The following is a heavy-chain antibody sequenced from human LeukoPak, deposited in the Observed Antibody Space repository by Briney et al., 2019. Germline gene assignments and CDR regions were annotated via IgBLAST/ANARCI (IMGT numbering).Heavy chain of an antibody. CDR2: ISYDGSNK. V-gene: IGHV3-30*04. J-gene: IGHJ4*02. CDR1: GFTFSSYA. Sequence: PGGSLRLSCAASGFTFSSYAMHWVRQAPGKGLEWVAVISYDGSNKYYADSVKGRFTISRDNSKNTLYLQMNSLRAEDTAAYYCARDGTGLDYWGQGTLVTVSS. CDR3: ARDGTGLDY. D-gene: IGHD6-13*01.